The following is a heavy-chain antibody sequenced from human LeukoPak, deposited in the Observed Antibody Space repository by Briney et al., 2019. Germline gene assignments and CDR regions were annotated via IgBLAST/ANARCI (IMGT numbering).Heavy chain of an antibody. V-gene: IGHV4-4*07. CDR1: GGSISSYY. J-gene: IGHJ6*02. Sequence: SETLSLTCTVSGGSISSYYWSWIRQPAGKGLEWIGRIYTSGSTNYNPSLKSRVTTSVDTSKNQFSLKLSSVTAADTAVYYCARVARTVTTAGPHYYYYYGMDVWGQGTTVTVSS. D-gene: IGHD4-17*01. CDR2: IYTSGST. CDR3: ARVARTVTTAGPHYYYYYGMDV.